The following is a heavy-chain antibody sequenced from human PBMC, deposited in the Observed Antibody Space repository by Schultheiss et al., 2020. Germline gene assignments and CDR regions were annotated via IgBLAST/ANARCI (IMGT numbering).Heavy chain of an antibody. CDR1: GFTFSSYG. CDR3: ASLVVVIATQRAN. D-gene: IGHD2-21*01. J-gene: IGHJ4*02. CDR2: ISYDGSNK. V-gene: IGHV3-30*03. Sequence: GGSLRLSCAASGFTFSSYGMHWVRQAPGKGLEWVAVISYDGSNKYYADSVKGRFTISRDNAKNSLYLQMNSLRAEDTAVYYCASLVVVIATQRANWGQGTLVTVSS.